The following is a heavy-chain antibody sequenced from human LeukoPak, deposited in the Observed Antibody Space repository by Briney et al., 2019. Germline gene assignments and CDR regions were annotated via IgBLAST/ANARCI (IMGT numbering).Heavy chain of an antibody. CDR1: GFTFSNYW. V-gene: IGHV3-7*01. CDR3: ARALIVVGSYFDY. Sequence: GGSLRLSCAASGFTFSNYWMSWVRQAPGKGLEWVANIKQGGREKYYVDSVKGRFTISRDNAKSSLYLQMNSLGAEDTAVYSCARALIVVGSYFDYWGQGTLVTVSS. J-gene: IGHJ4*02. D-gene: IGHD2-15*01. CDR2: IKQGGREK.